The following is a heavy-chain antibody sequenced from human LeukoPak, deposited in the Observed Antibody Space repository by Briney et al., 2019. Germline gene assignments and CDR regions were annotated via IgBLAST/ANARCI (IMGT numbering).Heavy chain of an antibody. Sequence: SETLSLTCAVYGGSFSGYYWSWIRQPPGKGLEWIGEINHSGSTNYNPSLKSRVTISVDTSKNQFSLKLCSVTAADTAVYSCASYPMRARRKGADYWGQGTLVTVSS. D-gene: IGHD6-6*01. CDR2: INHSGST. V-gene: IGHV4-34*01. CDR1: GGSFSGYY. CDR3: ASYPMRARRKGADY. J-gene: IGHJ4*02.